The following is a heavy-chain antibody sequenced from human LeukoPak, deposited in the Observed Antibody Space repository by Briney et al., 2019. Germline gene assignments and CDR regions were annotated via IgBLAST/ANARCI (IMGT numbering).Heavy chain of an antibody. CDR1: GFTFSSYS. CDR3: AKDNEEVWSGPKGLFDY. V-gene: IGHV3-23*01. J-gene: IGHJ4*02. CDR2: ISGSGGST. D-gene: IGHD3-3*01. Sequence: GGSLRLSCAASGFTFSSYSMNWVRQAPGKGLEWVSAISGSGGSTYYADSVKGRFTISRDNSKNTLYLQMNSLRAEDTAVYYCAKDNEEVWSGPKGLFDYWGQGTLVTVSS.